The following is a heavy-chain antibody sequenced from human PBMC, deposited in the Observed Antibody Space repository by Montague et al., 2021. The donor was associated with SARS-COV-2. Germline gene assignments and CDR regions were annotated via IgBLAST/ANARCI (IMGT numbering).Heavy chain of an antibody. D-gene: IGHD5-12*01. V-gene: IGHV4-31*03. Sequence: TLSLTCTVSGGSISSGGYYWIWIRQHPGKGLEWFVYIYYSGSTXYNPSLQIRVTISVDTSKNQFSLKLSSVTAADTAVYYCARVEFDGGYDSVPLDVWGQGTTVTVSS. J-gene: IGHJ6*02. CDR2: IYYSGST. CDR1: GGSISSGGYY. CDR3: ARVEFDGGYDSVPLDV.